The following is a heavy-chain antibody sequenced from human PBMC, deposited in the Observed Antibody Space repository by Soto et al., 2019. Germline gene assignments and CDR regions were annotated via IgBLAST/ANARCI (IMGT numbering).Heavy chain of an antibody. V-gene: IGHV3-23*01. D-gene: IGHD1-1*01. Sequence: PGGSLRLSCAASGFTFSSYAMSWVRQAPGKGLEWVSAISGSGGSTYYADSVKGRFTISRDNSKNTLYLQMNSLRAEDTAVYYSANDRNVDPVPPHFDYWGQGTPVPVSS. CDR3: ANDRNVDPVPPHFDY. J-gene: IGHJ4*02. CDR1: GFTFSSYA. CDR2: ISGSGGST.